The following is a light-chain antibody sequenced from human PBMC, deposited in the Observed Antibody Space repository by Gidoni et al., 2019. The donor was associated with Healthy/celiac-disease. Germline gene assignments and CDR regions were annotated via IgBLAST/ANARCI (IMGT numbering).Light chain of an antibody. J-gene: IGLJ3*02. CDR1: SSNLGNNY. CDR2: DNN. CDR3: GTWDSSLSAGV. Sequence: SVLTQPPSVSAAPGQKVTISCSVNSSNLGNNYVSWYQQLPGTAPKLLIYDNNKRPAGIPDRFSGSKSGTSATLGITGLQTGDEADYYCGTWDSSLSAGVFGGGTKLTVL. V-gene: IGLV1-51*01.